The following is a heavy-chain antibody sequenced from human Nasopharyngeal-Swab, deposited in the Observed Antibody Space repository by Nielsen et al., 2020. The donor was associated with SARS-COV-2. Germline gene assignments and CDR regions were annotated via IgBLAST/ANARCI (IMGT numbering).Heavy chain of an antibody. CDR1: GFSFNNYG. CDR3: AKANQLFWFGEFRNDAFDI. J-gene: IGHJ3*02. V-gene: IGHV3-30*18. D-gene: IGHD3-10*01. CDR2: ISYEGSKK. Sequence: GESLKISCAASGFSFNNYGMHWVRQAPGKGLEWVAVISYEGSKKYHADFVKGRLTISRDYSKNTLYLQMNSLRPEETAVYYCAKANQLFWFGEFRNDAFDIWGHGTVVTVSS.